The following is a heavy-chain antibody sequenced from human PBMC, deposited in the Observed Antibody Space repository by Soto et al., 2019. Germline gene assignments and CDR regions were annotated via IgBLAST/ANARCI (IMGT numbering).Heavy chain of an antibody. V-gene: IGHV1-8*01. D-gene: IGHD2-8*01. CDR3: ARGYWTNGVCDTPQDY. CDR2: MNPNSGNT. Sequence: QVQLVQSGAEVKKPGASVKVSCKASGYTFTSYDINWVRQATGQGLEWMGWMNPNSGNTGYAQKFQGRVTMTRNTYISTAYMELSSLISEDTAVYYCARGYWTNGVCDTPQDYWGQGTLVTVSS. J-gene: IGHJ4*02. CDR1: GYTFTSYD.